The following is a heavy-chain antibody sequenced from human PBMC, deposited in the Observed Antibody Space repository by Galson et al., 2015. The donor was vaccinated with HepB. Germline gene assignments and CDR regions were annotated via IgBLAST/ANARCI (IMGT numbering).Heavy chain of an antibody. CDR1: GFTFSSYT. CDR2: ISGSGDVT. J-gene: IGHJ4*02. CDR3: AKDPRSSGSYGPFDN. D-gene: IGHD1-26*01. Sequence: SLRLSCAASGFTFSSYTMSWVRQAPGKGLEWVSGISGSGDVTYYVDSVKGRFTISRDNSKNTVYLQMNSLRAEDTAVYYCAKDPRSSGSYGPFDNWGQGTLVTVFS. V-gene: IGHV3-23*01.